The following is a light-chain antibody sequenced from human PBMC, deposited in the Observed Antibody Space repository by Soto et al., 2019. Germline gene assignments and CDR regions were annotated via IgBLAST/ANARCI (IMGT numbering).Light chain of an antibody. Sequence: QSVLTQPPSVSGSPGQSVTISCTGTSSDVGSYNRVSWYQQPPGTAPKLMIYEVSNRPSGVPDRFSGSKSGNTASLTISGLQAEDEADYYCSSYPSSSTLYVFGTGTKVTVL. J-gene: IGLJ1*01. CDR3: SSYPSSSTLYV. V-gene: IGLV2-18*02. CDR1: SSDVGSYNR. CDR2: EVS.